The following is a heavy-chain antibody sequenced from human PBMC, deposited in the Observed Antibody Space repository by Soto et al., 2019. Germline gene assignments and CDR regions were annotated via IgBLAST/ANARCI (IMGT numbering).Heavy chain of an antibody. CDR3: TTDTKCGNGVCYPYYYGVDV. J-gene: IGHJ6*02. CDR2: IKTKSDGGKT. CDR1: GFIFSKAW. D-gene: IGHD2-8*01. V-gene: IGHV3-15*01. Sequence: EVQLVESGGGLVKPGGSLRLSCAASGFIFSKAWMSWVRQAPGKGLEWVGRIKTKSDGGKTDYAAPVKGRFTISRDDSKNMVFLQMNSLKTEDTAVYYCTTDTKCGNGVCYPYYYGVDVWGQGTTVTVSS.